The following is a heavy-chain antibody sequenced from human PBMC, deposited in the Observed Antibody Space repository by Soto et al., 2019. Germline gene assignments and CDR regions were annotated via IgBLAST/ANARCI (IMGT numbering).Heavy chain of an antibody. CDR1: GFTFSSYA. D-gene: IGHD6-13*01. Sequence: EVQLLESGGGLVQPGGSLRLSCAASGFTFSSYAMRWVRQAPGKGLEWVSAVSGSGGSTYYADSVKGRFTISRDNSKNTLCLQMNGLRGEDTAVYYCARRGAGTYFDYWGQGTLVTVSS. J-gene: IGHJ4*02. V-gene: IGHV3-23*01. CDR3: ARRGAGTYFDY. CDR2: VSGSGGST.